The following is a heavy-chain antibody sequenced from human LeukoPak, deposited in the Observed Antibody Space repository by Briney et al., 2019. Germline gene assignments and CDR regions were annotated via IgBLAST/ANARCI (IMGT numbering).Heavy chain of an antibody. Sequence: GASVKVSCKASGYTFTSYGISWVRQAPGQGLEWMGWISAYNGNTSYAQKLQGRVTMTTDTSTSTAYMELRSLRSDDTAVYYCARLLPSPAIESGHAFDIWGQGTMVTVSS. CDR3: ARLLPSPAIESGHAFDI. V-gene: IGHV1-18*01. CDR2: ISAYNGNT. J-gene: IGHJ3*02. CDR1: GYTFTSYG. D-gene: IGHD3-22*01.